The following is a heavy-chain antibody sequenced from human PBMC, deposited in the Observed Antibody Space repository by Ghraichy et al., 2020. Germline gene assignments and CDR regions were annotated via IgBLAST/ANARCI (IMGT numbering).Heavy chain of an antibody. V-gene: IGHV3-53*01. CDR1: GFTVTSTY. J-gene: IGHJ4*02. D-gene: IGHD4-17*01. CDR2: VQSGGRT. CDR3: VKKRADYGDHSYFDY. Sequence: GGSLRLSCAASGFTVTSTYMAWFRQAPGEGLDWVSIVQSGGRTYYGDSVKGRFIASKATSLNILYLQMNALRVEDTAVYYCVKKRADYGDHSYFDYWGQGTQVTVSS.